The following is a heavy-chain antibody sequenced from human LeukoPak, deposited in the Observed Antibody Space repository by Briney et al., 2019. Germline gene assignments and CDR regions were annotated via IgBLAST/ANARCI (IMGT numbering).Heavy chain of an antibody. V-gene: IGHV3-30-3*01. Sequence: GGSLRLSCAASGFTFSSYAMHWVRQAPGKGLEWVAVISYDGSNKYYADSVKGRFTIPRDNSKNTLYLQMNSLRAEDTAVYYCARDPYYYGSGSYLDYWGQGTLVTVSS. CDR1: GFTFSSYA. CDR2: ISYDGSNK. J-gene: IGHJ4*02. D-gene: IGHD3-10*01. CDR3: ARDPYYYGSGSYLDY.